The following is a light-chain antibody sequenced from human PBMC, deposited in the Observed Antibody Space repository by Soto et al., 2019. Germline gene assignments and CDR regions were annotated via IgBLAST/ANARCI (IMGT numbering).Light chain of an antibody. Sequence: QSALTQPASVSGSPGQSITISCTGTSSDVGGYNYVSWYQHHPGKAPKLMLYEVSNRPSGVSNRFSGSKSGNTASLTISGLQAEDEADYYCTSYTTSSTLVVFGSGTKATVL. CDR1: SSDVGGYNY. V-gene: IGLV2-14*01. J-gene: IGLJ1*01. CDR3: TSYTTSSTLVV. CDR2: EVS.